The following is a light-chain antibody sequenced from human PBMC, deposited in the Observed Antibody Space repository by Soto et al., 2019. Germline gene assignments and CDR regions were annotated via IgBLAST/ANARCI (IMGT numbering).Light chain of an antibody. J-gene: IGKJ1*01. V-gene: IGKV3-20*01. Sequence: EIVLTQSPGTLSLSPGERATLSCRASQSVSSSYLAWYQQKPGQAPRLLIYGASSRATGIPDRFSGSGSGTDFTLTISRLEPEDFAVYYCQQYGNSSTFGQGTKVDIK. CDR3: QQYGNSST. CDR2: GAS. CDR1: QSVSSSY.